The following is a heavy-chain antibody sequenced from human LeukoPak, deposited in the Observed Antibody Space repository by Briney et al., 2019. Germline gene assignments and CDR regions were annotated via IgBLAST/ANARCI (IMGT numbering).Heavy chain of an antibody. J-gene: IGHJ4*02. CDR3: GGSTSYSGFSGVNSREAWYTIDY. D-gene: IGHD5-12*01. V-gene: IGHV1-69*13. CDR1: GGTFSSYA. CDR2: IIPIFGTA. Sequence: GASVKVSCKASGGTFSSYAISWVRQAPGQGLEWMGGIIPIFGTANYAQKFQGRVTITADESTSTAYMELSSLRSEDTAVYYCGGSTSYSGFSGVNSREAWYTIDYWGQGTLVTVSS.